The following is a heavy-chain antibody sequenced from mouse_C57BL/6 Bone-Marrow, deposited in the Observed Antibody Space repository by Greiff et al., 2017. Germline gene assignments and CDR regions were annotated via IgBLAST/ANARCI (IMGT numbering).Heavy chain of an antibody. V-gene: IGHV1-62-2*01. CDR3: ARHEEEVRSYPAWFAY. CDR2: FYPGSGSI. J-gene: IGHJ3*01. Sequence: QVQLKQSGAELVKPGASVKLSCKASGYTFTEYTIHWVKQRSGQGLEWIGWFYPGSGSIKYNEKFKDKATLTADKSSSTVYMELSRLTSEDSAVYFCARHEEEVRSYPAWFAYWGQGTLVTVSA. CDR1: GYTFTEYT. D-gene: IGHD1-1*01.